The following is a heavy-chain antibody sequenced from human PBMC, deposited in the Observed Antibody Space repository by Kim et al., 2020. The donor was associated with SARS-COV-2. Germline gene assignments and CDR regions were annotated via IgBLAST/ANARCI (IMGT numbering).Heavy chain of an antibody. J-gene: IGHJ6*02. Sequence: GGSLRLSCAASGFTFSSYGMHWVRQAPGKGLEWVAVISYDGSNKYYADSVKGRFTISRDNSKNTLYLQMNSLRAEDTAVYYCARDSDRTMVRGVIPFQYYYYYGIDVWGQGTTVTVSS. V-gene: IGHV3-33*05. CDR2: ISYDGSNK. D-gene: IGHD3-10*01. CDR1: GFTFSSYG. CDR3: ARDSDRTMVRGVIPFQYYYYYGIDV.